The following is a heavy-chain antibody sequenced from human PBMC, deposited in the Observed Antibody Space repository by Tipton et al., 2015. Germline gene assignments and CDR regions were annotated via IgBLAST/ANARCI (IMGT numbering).Heavy chain of an antibody. CDR1: GDSVNSGNYY. V-gene: IGHV4-61*01. D-gene: IGHD5-12*01. CDR2: IFSGGST. J-gene: IGHJ6*02. Sequence: TLSLTCTVSGDSVNSGNYYWSWIRQPPGKGLEWIGYIFSGGSTNSNPSVKSRVTIFSTSNKQFSLEMTSVTAADTAVYYCARSGYTYGMDVWGQGTTVTVSS. CDR3: ARSGYTYGMDV.